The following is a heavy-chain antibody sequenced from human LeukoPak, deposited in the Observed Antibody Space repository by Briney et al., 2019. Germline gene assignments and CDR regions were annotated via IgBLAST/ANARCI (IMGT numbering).Heavy chain of an antibody. CDR3: ARDMSSSGDLEYFQH. J-gene: IGHJ1*01. CDR1: GGTFSSYA. V-gene: IGHV1-69*04. Sequence: SVTVSCTASGGTFSSYAISWVRQAPGQGLEWMGRIIPIFGIANYAQKFQGRVTITADKSTSTAYMELSSLRSEDTAVYYCARDMSSSGDLEYFQHWGQGSLVTVSS. D-gene: IGHD3-22*01. CDR2: IIPIFGIA.